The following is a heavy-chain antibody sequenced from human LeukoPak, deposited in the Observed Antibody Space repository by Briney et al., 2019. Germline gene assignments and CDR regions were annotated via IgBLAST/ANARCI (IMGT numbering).Heavy chain of an antibody. V-gene: IGHV3-30*18. D-gene: IGHD1-26*01. CDR1: GFTFSNYG. CDR3: AKPSGSYYGDAFDI. Sequence: GGSLRLSCAAPGFTFSNYGMHGVRQAPGKGLEWVAVISYDGSNKYYADSVKGRFTISRDNSKNTLYLQMNSLRAEDTAVFYCAKPSGSYYGDAFDIWGQGTMVTVSS. J-gene: IGHJ3*02. CDR2: ISYDGSNK.